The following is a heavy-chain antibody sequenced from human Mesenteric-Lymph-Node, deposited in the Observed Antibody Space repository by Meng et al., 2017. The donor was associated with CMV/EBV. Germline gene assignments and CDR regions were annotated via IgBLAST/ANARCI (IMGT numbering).Heavy chain of an antibody. CDR2: MNPNSGNT. D-gene: IGHD3-10*01. V-gene: IGHV1-8*03. CDR3: ARWQGYYGSGSYPDTYGMDV. Sequence: ASVKVSCKASGYTFTSYDINWVRQATGQGLEWMGWMNPNSGNTGYAQKFQGRVTITRNTSISTAYMELSSLRSEDTAVYYCARWQGYYGSGSYPDTYGMDVWGQGTTVTVSS. CDR1: GYTFTSYD. J-gene: IGHJ6*02.